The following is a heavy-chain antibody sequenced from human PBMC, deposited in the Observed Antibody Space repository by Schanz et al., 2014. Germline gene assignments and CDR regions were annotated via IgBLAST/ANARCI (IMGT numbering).Heavy chain of an antibody. CDR1: GFTVNNYA. CDR3: AKDHASSGWPAFDV. CDR2: ITRQGTT. V-gene: IGHV3-23*01. J-gene: IGHJ4*02. Sequence: EVQLLESGGGLVQPGGSLRLSCTVSGFTVNNYAMNWVRQAPGRGLEWVSGITRQGTTYYADFVKGRFSISRDLSGNTVYLQMNSLRADDSASYCCAKDHASSGWPAFDVWGQGTQVTVSS. D-gene: IGHD6-19*01.